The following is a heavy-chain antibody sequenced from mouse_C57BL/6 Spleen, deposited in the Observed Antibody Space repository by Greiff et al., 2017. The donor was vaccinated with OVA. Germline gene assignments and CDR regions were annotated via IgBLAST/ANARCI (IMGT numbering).Heavy chain of an antibody. Sequence: EVQLVESGGGLVQPGGSLSLSCAASGFTFTDYYMSWVRQPPGQALEWVGFIRHRANGYTTEYSVSVKGRFTSSRDNSQSILYLQMNALRAEDSASYDCARAPFYGSSYGWYFGGWGTGTTVTVSS. CDR3: ARAPFYGSSYGWYFGG. V-gene: IGHV7-3*01. CDR2: IRHRANGYTT. J-gene: IGHJ1*03. D-gene: IGHD1-1*01. CDR1: GFTFTDYY.